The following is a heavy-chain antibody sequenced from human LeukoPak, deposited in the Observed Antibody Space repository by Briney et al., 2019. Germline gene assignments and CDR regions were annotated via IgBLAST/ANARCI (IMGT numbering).Heavy chain of an antibody. CDR1: GVTFKNYA. V-gene: IGHV3-23*01. CDR2: IGGSGGNT. J-gene: IGHJ4*02. Sequence: GGSLRLSCAASGVTFKNYAMSWVRQAPGKGLEWVSTIGGSGGNTYYADSVKGRFTISRDNSRNTLYLQMNSLRAEDTAVYYCAKGGRGDRYYYDSSGYLFDYWGQGTLVTVSS. D-gene: IGHD3-22*01. CDR3: AKGGRGDRYYYDSSGYLFDY.